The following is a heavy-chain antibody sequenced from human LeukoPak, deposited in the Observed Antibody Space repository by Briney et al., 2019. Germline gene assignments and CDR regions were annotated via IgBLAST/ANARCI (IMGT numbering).Heavy chain of an antibody. CDR3: ARYCSSTSCSIYNRFDP. J-gene: IGHJ5*02. CDR2: INPNSGGT. Sequence: ASVKVSCNASRYTFTGYYMHWVRQAPGQGLEWMGWINPNSGGTNYAQKFQGRVTMTRDTSISTAYMELSRLRSDDTAVYYCARYCSSTSCSIYNRFDPWGQGTLVTVSS. D-gene: IGHD2-2*01. V-gene: IGHV1-2*02. CDR1: RYTFTGYY.